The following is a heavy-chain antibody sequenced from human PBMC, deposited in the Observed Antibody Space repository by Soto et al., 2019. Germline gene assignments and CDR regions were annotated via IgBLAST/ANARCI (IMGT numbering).Heavy chain of an antibody. CDR3: ARENRVRGVIISYYYYYYGMDV. Sequence: GESLKISCKGSGYSFTSYWISWVRQMPGKGLEWMGRIDPSDSYTNYSPSFQGHVTISADKSISTAYLQWSSLKASDTAMYYCARENRVRGVIISYYYYYYGMDVWGQGTTVTVSS. CDR2: IDPSDSYT. V-gene: IGHV5-10-1*01. J-gene: IGHJ6*02. CDR1: GYSFTSYW. D-gene: IGHD3-10*01.